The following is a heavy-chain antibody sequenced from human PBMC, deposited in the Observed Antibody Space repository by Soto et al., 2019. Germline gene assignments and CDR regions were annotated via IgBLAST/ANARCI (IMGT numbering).Heavy chain of an antibody. CDR2: ISSTTNYI. J-gene: IGHJ4*02. CDR1: GFTFTRYS. V-gene: IGHV3-21*06. Sequence: PGGSLRLSCAASGFTFTRYSMNWVRQAPGKGLEWVSSISSTTNYIYYGDSMKGRFTISRDNAKNSLYLEMNSLRAEDAAVYYCARESEDLTSNFDYWGQGTLVTVSS. CDR3: ARESEDLTSNFDY.